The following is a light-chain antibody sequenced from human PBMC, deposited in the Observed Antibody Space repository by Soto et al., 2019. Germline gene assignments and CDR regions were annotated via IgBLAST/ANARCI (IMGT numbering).Light chain of an antibody. J-gene: IGKJ5*01. CDR3: QQLNTFPVT. CDR1: QGISSY. V-gene: IGKV1-9*01. Sequence: DIQLTQSPSFLSASVGDRVTISCRASQGISSYLAWYQHTPGKAPKLLIYASSILQSGVPSRFSGSGSGTEFTLTISSLQPEDFATYYCQQLNTFPVTFGQGTRLAI. CDR2: ASS.